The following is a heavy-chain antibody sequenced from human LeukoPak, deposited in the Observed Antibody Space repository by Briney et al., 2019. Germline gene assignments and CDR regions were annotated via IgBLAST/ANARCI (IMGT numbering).Heavy chain of an antibody. CDR1: GGSISSSSYY. D-gene: IGHD3-16*01. V-gene: IGHV4-39*07. CDR2: IYYSGRT. J-gene: IGHJ6*03. CDR3: ARDHGDYYYYYMDV. Sequence: SETLSLTCNVSGGSISSSSYYWGWIRQSPGKGLEWIGSIYYSGRTYYNPSLQSQVTISMDTSKNQFSLNLTSVTAADTAVYYSARDHGDYYYYYMDVWGKGTTVTVSS.